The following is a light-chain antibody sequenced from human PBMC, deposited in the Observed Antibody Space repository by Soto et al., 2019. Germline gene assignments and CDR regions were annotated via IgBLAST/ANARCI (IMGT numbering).Light chain of an antibody. V-gene: IGLV1-44*01. CDR3: AAWDDSLNGHV. J-gene: IGLJ1*01. Sequence: QSVLTQPPSASGTPGQRVTISCSGSSSNIGRNTVNWYQQLPGTAPKVLIYNNTQRPSGVPDRFSGSKSGTSASLAISGLQSEDEADYYCAAWDDSLNGHVFGTGTKLTVL. CDR2: NNT. CDR1: SSNIGRNT.